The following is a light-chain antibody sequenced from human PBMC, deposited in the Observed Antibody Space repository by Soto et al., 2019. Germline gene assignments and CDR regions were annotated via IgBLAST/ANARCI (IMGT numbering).Light chain of an antibody. CDR3: QQRSNWPPVIT. CDR2: DAS. CDR1: QSFSSY. Sequence: EIVLTQSPATLSLSPGERATLSCRASQSFSSYLAWYQQKPGQAPRLLIYDASKRATGIPARFSGRWSGTDFTLTISSLEPEDFAFYYCQQRSNWPPVITFGQGTRLEIK. J-gene: IGKJ5*01. V-gene: IGKV3-11*01.